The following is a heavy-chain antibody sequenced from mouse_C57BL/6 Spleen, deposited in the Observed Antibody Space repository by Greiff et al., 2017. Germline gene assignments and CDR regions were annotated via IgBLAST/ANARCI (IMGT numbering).Heavy chain of an antibody. CDR3: ATYGYDEGYAMDD. Sequence: VQLQESDAELVKPGASVKISCKVSGYTFTDHTIHWMKQRPEQGLEWIGYIYPRDGSTKYNEKFKGKATLTADKSSSTAYMQLNSLTSEDSAVYFCATYGYDEGYAMDDWGKGTSVTVSS. CDR1: GYTFTDHT. D-gene: IGHD2-2*01. J-gene: IGHJ4*01. V-gene: IGHV1-78*01. CDR2: IYPRDGST.